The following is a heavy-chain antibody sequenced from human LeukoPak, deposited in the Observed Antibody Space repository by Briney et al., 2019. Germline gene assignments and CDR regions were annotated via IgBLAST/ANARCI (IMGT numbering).Heavy chain of an antibody. CDR1: GDSISSTSYF. V-gene: IGHV4-39*01. J-gene: IGHJ4*02. CDR3: ARQKRDYYDTSGYYFGNDY. D-gene: IGHD3-22*01. CDR2: VSYTGRT. Sequence: SETLSLTCAVSGDSISSTSYFWAWLRQPPGKGLEWIGSVSYTGRTYYNPSVKSRVTLSVDTSTNQFSLKLSSVTAADAAVYYCARQKRDYYDTSGYYFGNDYWGQGTLVTVSS.